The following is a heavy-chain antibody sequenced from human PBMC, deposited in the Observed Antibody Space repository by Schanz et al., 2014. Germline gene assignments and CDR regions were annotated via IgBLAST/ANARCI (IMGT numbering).Heavy chain of an antibody. CDR2: INTGSNYI. CDR3: ARNRGSGGQNWYFDL. CDR1: GFTFRGYA. Sequence: VQLVESGGGLVQPGGSLRLSCAAFGFTFRGYAMSWIRQAPGKGLEWISFINTGSNYINYADSVKGRFTISRDNTKNSLFLQLNSLRADDTAVYYCARNRGSGGQNWYFDLWGRGTLVTVSS. V-gene: IGHV3-11*05. J-gene: IGHJ2*01. D-gene: IGHD1-26*01.